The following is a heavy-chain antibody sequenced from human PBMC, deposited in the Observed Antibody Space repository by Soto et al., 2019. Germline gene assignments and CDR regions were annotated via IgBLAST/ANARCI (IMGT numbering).Heavy chain of an antibody. J-gene: IGHJ6*02. Sequence: QVQLVQSGAEVKKPGSSVKVSCKASGGTFSSYAISWVRQAPGQGLEWMGGIIPIFGTANYAQKFQGRVTITADESTSTADMELSSLRSEDTDVYSCARAQAAARTWYYYYGMDVWGQGTTFTVSS. CDR3: ARAQAAARTWYYYYGMDV. V-gene: IGHV1-69*12. CDR2: IIPIFGTA. CDR1: GGTFSSYA. D-gene: IGHD6-13*01.